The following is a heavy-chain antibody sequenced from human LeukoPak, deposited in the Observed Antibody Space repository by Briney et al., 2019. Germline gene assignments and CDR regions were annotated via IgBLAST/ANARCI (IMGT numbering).Heavy chain of an antibody. CDR2: IKQDGSEK. Sequence: PGGSLRLSCAASGFTFSNYWMSWVRQASGKGLEWVANIKQDGSEKYYVDSVKGRFTISRDNAKNSLYLQMNSLRADDTAVYYCARAIVVVPAGDYWGQGTLVTVSS. CDR3: ARAIVVVPAGDY. J-gene: IGHJ4*02. CDR1: GFTFSNYW. D-gene: IGHD2-2*01. V-gene: IGHV3-7*04.